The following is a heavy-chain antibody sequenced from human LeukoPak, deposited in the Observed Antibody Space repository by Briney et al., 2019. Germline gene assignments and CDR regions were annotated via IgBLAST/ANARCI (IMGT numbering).Heavy chain of an antibody. CDR1: GFTFSSYA. CDR3: ARDQGYCTNGVCGIDY. V-gene: IGHV3-30*04. J-gene: IGHJ4*02. Sequence: GGSLRLSCAASGFTFSSYAMHWVRQAPGKGLEWVAVISYDGSNKYYADSVKGRFTISRDNSKNTLYLQMNSLRAEDTAVYYCARDQGYCTNGVCGIDYWGQGTLVTVSS. CDR2: ISYDGSNK. D-gene: IGHD2-8*01.